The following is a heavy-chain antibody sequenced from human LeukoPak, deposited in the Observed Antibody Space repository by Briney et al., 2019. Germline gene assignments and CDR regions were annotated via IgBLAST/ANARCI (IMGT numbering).Heavy chain of an antibody. Sequence: SVKVSCEASGDTFSSYAINWVRQAPGQGLEWMGAIIPLFRTTNYPQKFQGRVTITTDESTSTAYMELSSLRSEDTAVYYCARDRDILTGYFDYWGQGTLVTVSS. J-gene: IGHJ4*02. D-gene: IGHD3-9*01. CDR2: IIPLFRTT. V-gene: IGHV1-69*05. CDR3: ARDRDILTGYFDY. CDR1: GDTFSSYA.